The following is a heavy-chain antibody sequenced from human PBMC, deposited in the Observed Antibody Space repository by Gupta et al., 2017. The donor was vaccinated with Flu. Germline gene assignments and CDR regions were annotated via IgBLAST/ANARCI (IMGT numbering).Heavy chain of an antibody. J-gene: IGHJ3*01. CDR3: STLQLGAGRWDV. CDR1: GYTFIDYF. CDR2: IDPEDGYT. D-gene: IGHD1-1*01. V-gene: IGHV1-69-2*01. Sequence: EVQLVQSGAEVRKPGSTVIISCKASGYTFIDYFMHWVRQAPGKGLEWMGRIDPEDGYTILSDSDKFQGRVSITADSSTDTAYLELNSLRSEDTAVYYCSTLQLGAGRWDVWGQGTVVTVSS.